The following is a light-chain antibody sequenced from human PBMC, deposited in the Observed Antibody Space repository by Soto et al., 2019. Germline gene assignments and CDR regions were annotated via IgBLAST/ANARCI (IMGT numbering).Light chain of an antibody. CDR1: SSDFGDDKY. V-gene: IGLV2-14*01. CDR3: AAWDDSLSGHV. J-gene: IGLJ1*01. CDR2: GVN. Sequence: QSALTQPASVSGSPGQSITVSCTGSSSDFGDDKYVSWYQQQPGKGPNLLIYGVNSRPSGISNRFSGSKSGNTASLTISGLQVEDEAEYYCAAWDDSLSGHVFGTGTKLTVL.